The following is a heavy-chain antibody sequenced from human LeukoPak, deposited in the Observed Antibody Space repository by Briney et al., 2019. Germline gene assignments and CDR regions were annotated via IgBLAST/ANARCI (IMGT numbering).Heavy chain of an antibody. D-gene: IGHD4-17*01. J-gene: IGHJ6*03. CDR3: ARGDYNGDYAYYYYMDV. CDR2: IYYSGST. Sequence: SETLSLTCTVSGGSISSHYWSWIRQPPGKGLEWIGYIYYSGSTNYNPSLKSRVTISVDTSKNQFSLKLSSVTAADMAVYYCARGDYNGDYAYYYYMDVWGKGTTVTVSS. V-gene: IGHV4-59*11. CDR1: GGSISSHY.